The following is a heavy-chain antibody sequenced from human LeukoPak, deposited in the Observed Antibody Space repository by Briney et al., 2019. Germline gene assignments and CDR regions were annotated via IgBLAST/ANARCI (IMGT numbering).Heavy chain of an antibody. CDR2: ISANNGNT. CDR1: GYTFTSYG. V-gene: IGHV1-18*01. Sequence: ASVKVSCKASGYTFTSYGISWVRQAPGQGLEWMGWISANNGNTNYAQKLQGRVTMTTDTSTSTAYMELRSLRSDDTAVYYCARDEYSGSDGGWFDPWGQGTLVTVSS. J-gene: IGHJ5*02. CDR3: ARDEYSGSDGGWFDP. D-gene: IGHD1-26*01.